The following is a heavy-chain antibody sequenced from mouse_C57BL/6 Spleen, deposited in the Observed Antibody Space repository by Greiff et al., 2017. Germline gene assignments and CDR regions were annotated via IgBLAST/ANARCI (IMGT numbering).Heavy chain of an antibody. Sequence: QVQLKQSGAELMQPGASVKLSCTATGYTFTGYWIEWVKQRPGHGLEWIGEILPGSGSTNYNEKFKGKATFTADTSSNTAYMQLSSLTTEDSAIYYCARGGGSSIDWYFDVWGTGTTVTVSS. CDR3: ARGGGSSIDWYFDV. J-gene: IGHJ1*03. CDR1: GYTFTGYW. V-gene: IGHV1-9*01. CDR2: ILPGSGST. D-gene: IGHD1-1*01.